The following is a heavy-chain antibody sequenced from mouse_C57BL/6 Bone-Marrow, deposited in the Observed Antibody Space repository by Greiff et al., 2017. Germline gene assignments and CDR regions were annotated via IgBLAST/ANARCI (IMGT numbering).Heavy chain of an antibody. J-gene: IGHJ3*01. CDR3: ARWAY. V-gene: IGHV1-59*01. Sequence: QVQLQQPGAELVRPGTSVKLSCKASGYTFTSYWMHWVKQRPGQGLEWIGVIDPSDSYTNYNQKFKGKATLTVDTSSSTAYMQLSGLTSEDSAVYYCARWAYWGQGTLVTVSA. CDR1: GYTFTSYW. CDR2: IDPSDSYT.